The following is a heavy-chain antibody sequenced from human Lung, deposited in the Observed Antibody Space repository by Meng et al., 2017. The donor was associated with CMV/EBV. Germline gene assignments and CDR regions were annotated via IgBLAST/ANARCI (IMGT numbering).Heavy chain of an antibody. CDR3: ARFLGSSSWSFRLDS. D-gene: IGHD6-13*01. CDR2: IYHSGST. V-gene: IGHV4-59*01. J-gene: IGHJ4*02. Sequence: SETLSLTCTVSGGSISSYYWNWIRQPPGKGLEWIGYIYHSGSTNYNPSLKSRVSMSLDTSKNQFSLKVSSVTAADTAVYYCARFLGSSSWSFRLDSWGQGTLVTVSS. CDR1: GGSISSYY.